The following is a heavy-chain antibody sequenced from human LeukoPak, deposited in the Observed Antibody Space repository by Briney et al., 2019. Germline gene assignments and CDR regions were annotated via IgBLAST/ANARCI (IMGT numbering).Heavy chain of an antibody. D-gene: IGHD6-6*01. CDR2: INTNTGNP. CDR3: ARGSDEYSSSSIDY. Sequence: ASVKVSCKASGYTFTSYAMNWVRQAPGQGLEWMGWINTNTGNPTYAQGFTGRFVFSLDTSVSTAYLQIGSLKAEDTAVYYCARGSDEYSSSSIDYWGQGTLVTVSS. V-gene: IGHV7-4-1*01. CDR1: GYTFTSYA. J-gene: IGHJ4*02.